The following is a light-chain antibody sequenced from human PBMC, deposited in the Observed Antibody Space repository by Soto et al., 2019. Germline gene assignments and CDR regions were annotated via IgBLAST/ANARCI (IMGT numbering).Light chain of an antibody. V-gene: IGKV1-39*02. J-gene: IGKJ4*01. Sequence: DIQMTQSPSFLSASLGDRVTITCRASQTIGRYLSWFQQKPGRVPKLLIYTTSTLQSGVPSRFSGSGSGTDFTLTISSLQAEDFAVYYCHYYGGSPTFGGGTKVEV. CDR2: TTS. CDR1: QTIGRY. CDR3: HYYGGSPT.